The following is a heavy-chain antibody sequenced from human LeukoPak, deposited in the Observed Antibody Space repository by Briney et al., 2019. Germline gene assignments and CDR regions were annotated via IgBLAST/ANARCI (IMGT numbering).Heavy chain of an antibody. CDR2: IYYSGGT. J-gene: IGHJ4*02. CDR3: VRVVVAATVHYSDY. V-gene: IGHV4-30-4*01. CDR1: GDSISSGDYY. Sequence: SQTLSLTCTVSGDSISSGDYYWSWIRQPPGKGLEWIGYIYYSGGTYYNPSLKSRLTMSVDTSKNQFSLKLSSVTAADTAVYYCVRVVVAATVHYSDYWGQGTLVTVSS. D-gene: IGHD2-15*01.